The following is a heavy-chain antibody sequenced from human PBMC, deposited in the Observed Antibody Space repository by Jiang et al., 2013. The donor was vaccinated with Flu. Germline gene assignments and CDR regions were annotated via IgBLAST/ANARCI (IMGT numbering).Heavy chain of an antibody. CDR3: ARRRYGDYGDFDY. CDR2: SILVTLIP. D-gene: IGHD4-17*01. J-gene: IGHJ4*02. Sequence: WVRQSARERPGGGWGSSILVTLIPDTARPSQGQVTISADKSISTAYLQWSSLKASDTAMYYCARRRYGDYGDFDYWGQGTLVTVSS. V-gene: IGHV5-51*01.